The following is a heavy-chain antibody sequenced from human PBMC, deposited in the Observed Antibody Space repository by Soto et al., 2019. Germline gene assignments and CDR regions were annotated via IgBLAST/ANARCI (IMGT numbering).Heavy chain of an antibody. CDR2: IYYSGST. CDR1: GDSIGNYY. J-gene: IGHJ3*02. CDR3: ARHLWVGTSWYLGAFDI. D-gene: IGHD6-13*01. V-gene: IGHV4-59*08. Sequence: SETPSLTCTVSGDSIGNYYWSWIRQPPGKGLEWIGYIYYSGSTNYNPSLKSRVTISVDTSKNQFSLKLNSVTAADTAVYYCARHLWVGTSWYLGAFDIWGQGTMVTVSS.